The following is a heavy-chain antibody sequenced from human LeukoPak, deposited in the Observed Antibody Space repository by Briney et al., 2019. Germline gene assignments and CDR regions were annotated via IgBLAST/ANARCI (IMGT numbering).Heavy chain of an antibody. Sequence: SETLSLTCTVSGGSISSYYWSWIRQPPGKGLEWIGYIYYSGSTNYNPSLKSRVTISVGTSKNQCSLKLSSVTAADTAVYYCARGGDSSGYCFDYWGQGTLVTVSS. V-gene: IGHV4-59*01. D-gene: IGHD3-22*01. CDR2: IYYSGST. J-gene: IGHJ4*02. CDR3: ARGGDSSGYCFDY. CDR1: GGSISSYY.